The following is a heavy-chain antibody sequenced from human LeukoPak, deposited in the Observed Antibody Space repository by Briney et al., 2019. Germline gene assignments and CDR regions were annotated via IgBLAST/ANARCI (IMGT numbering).Heavy chain of an antibody. J-gene: IGHJ6*03. D-gene: IGHD3-10*01. CDR1: GCTFSSYA. Sequence: SVNVSCKASGCTFSSYAISWVRQAPGHGLEGMGRIIPIFGTANYAQKFQGRVTITTDESTRTAYMELSSLRSEDTAVYYCASGGDSSGSRPHYYYYYMDVWGKGTTVTVSS. CDR3: ASGGDSSGSRPHYYYYYMDV. V-gene: IGHV1-69*05. CDR2: IIPIFGTA.